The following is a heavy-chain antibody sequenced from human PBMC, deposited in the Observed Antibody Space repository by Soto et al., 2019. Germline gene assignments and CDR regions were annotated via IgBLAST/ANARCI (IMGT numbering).Heavy chain of an antibody. J-gene: IGHJ4*02. CDR1: GGSISSGDYY. CDR2: IYYSGST. CDR3: ARVAGRFLEWLPESPYFDY. D-gene: IGHD3-3*01. V-gene: IGHV4-30-4*01. Sequence: SETLSLTCTVSGGSISSGDYYWSWIRQPPGKGLEWIGYIYYSGSTYYNPSLKSRVTISVDTSKNQFSLKLSSVTAADTAVYYCARVAGRFLEWLPESPYFDYWGQGTLVTVSS.